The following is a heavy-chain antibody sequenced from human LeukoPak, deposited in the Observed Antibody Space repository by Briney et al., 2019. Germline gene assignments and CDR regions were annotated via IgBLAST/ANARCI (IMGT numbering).Heavy chain of an antibody. D-gene: IGHD3/OR15-3a*01. Sequence: ASVKVSFKASGYTFTSYDINWVRQATGQGLEWMGWMNPNSGNTGYAQKFQGRVTMPKNTSITTAYMALSSLRAADTAVYYCARALSWTTDSYYYMDVWGKGTTVTVSS. CDR2: MNPNSGNT. CDR1: GYTFTSYD. J-gene: IGHJ6*03. V-gene: IGHV1-8*01. CDR3: ARALSWTTDSYYYMDV.